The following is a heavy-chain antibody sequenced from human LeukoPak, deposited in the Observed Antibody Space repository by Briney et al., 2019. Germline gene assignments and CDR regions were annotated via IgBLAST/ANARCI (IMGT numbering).Heavy chain of an antibody. Sequence: SETLSLTCTVSGGSISSYYWSWIRQPPGKGLEWIGYIYYSGSTNYNPSLKSRVTISVDTSKNQFSLKLSSVTAADTAVYYCARYYYDSSGSDWYFDLWGRGTLVTVSS. CDR3: ARYYYDSSGSDWYFDL. D-gene: IGHD3-22*01. V-gene: IGHV4-59*08. J-gene: IGHJ2*01. CDR2: IYYSGST. CDR1: GGSISSYY.